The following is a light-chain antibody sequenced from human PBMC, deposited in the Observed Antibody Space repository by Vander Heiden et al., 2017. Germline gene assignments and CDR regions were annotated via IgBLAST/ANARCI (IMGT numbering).Light chain of an antibody. J-gene: IGKJ1*01. CDR3: QQHNCSSPRA. CDR2: KAA. CDR1: QSISNW. V-gene: IGKV1-5*03. Sequence: DIQMTQPHSTLSASVGDRVTISSPASQSISNWLAWYQQKPGKAPKILIYKAASIESGGASRFSGSGYGTEVTLTISSRQPEDFAADYCQQHNCSSPRAFGPGTKVEIK.